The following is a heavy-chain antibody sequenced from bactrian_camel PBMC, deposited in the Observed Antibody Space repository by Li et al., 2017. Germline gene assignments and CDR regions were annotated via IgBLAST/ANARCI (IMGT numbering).Heavy chain of an antibody. J-gene: IGHJ6*01. Sequence: QVQLVESGGGSVQAGGSLRLSCAFDAYAPANVRMAWFRQAPGKEREGVARIATGSGNTYYADSVKGRFTISQDNAKNTVYLQMNSLKPEDTAMYYCAARGPYCSTKLSVRDFTYWGQGTQVTVS. D-gene: IGHD2*01. CDR2: IATGSGNT. CDR3: AARGPYCSTKLSVRDFTY. CDR1: AYAPANVR. V-gene: IGHV3S63*01.